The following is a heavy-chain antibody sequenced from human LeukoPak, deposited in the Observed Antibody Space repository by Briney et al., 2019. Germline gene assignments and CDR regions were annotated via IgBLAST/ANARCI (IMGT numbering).Heavy chain of an antibody. V-gene: IGHV3-33*06. J-gene: IGHJ4*02. D-gene: IGHD2-8*02. Sequence: GRSLRLSCAASGFTFSSCGMHWVRQAPGKGLEWVAVIWYDGSYKYYADSVKGRFTISRDNSKNTLYLQMNSLRAEDTAVYYCAKDFYVGPVLARYFDYWGQGTLVTVS. CDR1: GFTFSSCG. CDR2: IWYDGSYK. CDR3: AKDFYVGPVLARYFDY.